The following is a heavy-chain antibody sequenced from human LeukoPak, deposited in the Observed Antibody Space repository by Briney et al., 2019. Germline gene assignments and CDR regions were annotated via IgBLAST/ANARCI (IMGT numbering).Heavy chain of an antibody. J-gene: IGHJ4*02. D-gene: IGHD4-17*01. V-gene: IGHV4-34*08. CDR1: GGTFSSYD. CDR2: INHSGST. Sequence: PSETLTLSCAVSGGTFSSYDWSWIRQPPGKGLEWIGEINHSGSTNYNPSLKSRVDISVDKSKNQFSLKLSSVTAAEKTVYYCAASRYDYGDYVPLVYWGQGTLVNVSS. CDR3: AASRYDYGDYVPLVY.